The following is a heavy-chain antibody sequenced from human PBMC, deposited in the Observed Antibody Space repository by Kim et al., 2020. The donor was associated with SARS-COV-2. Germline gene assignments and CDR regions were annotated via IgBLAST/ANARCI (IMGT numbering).Heavy chain of an antibody. J-gene: IGHJ4*02. V-gene: IGHV3-30*04. CDR2: ILYDGSNK. CDR1: GFTFSSYA. CDR3: AREVGFLRGFTAAGRYYFDY. Sequence: GGSLRLSCAASGFTFSSYAMHWVRQAPGKGLEWVAVILYDGSNKYYADSVKGRFTISRDNSKNTLYLQMNSLRAEDTAVYYCAREVGFLRGFTAAGRYYFDYWGQGTLVTVSS. D-gene: IGHD6-13*01.